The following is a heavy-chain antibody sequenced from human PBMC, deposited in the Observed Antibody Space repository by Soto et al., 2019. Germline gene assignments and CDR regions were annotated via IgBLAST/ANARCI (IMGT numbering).Heavy chain of an antibody. CDR3: KAVKIEEAGYYDY. CDR1: GFTFSNAW. CDR2: IKSKTDGGTT. Sequence: GGSLRLSCAAYGFTFSNAWMSWLRQAPGKGLEWDGRIKSKTDGGTTDYAAPVKGRFTIGRDDSKNSLYLQMNSLKTEDTAVYYCKAVKIEEAGYYDYWGQGTLVTVS. D-gene: IGHD6-13*01. V-gene: IGHV3-15*01. J-gene: IGHJ4*02.